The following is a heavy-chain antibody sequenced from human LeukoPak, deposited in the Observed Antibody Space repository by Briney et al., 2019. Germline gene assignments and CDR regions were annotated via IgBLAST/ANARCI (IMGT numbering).Heavy chain of an antibody. D-gene: IGHD1-7*01. CDR1: GGSISSSSYY. J-gene: IGHJ3*02. V-gene: IGHV4-39*01. Sequence: SETLSLTCTVSGGSISSSSYYWGWIRQPPGKGLEWIGSIYYSGSTYYNPSLKSRVTISVDTSKNQFSLKLSSVTAADTAVYYCAKVWNLDPFGAFDIWGQGTMVTVSS. CDR2: IYYSGST. CDR3: AKVWNLDPFGAFDI.